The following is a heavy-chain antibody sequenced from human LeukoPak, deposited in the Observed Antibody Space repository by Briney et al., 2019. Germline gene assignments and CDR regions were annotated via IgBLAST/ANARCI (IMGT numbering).Heavy chain of an antibody. CDR3: ARKDIVVVVAANGDYYYYDIDV. CDR1: GGSFSGYY. J-gene: IGHJ6*04. D-gene: IGHD2-15*01. CDR2: INHSGST. V-gene: IGHV4-34*01. Sequence: SETLSLTCAVYGGSFSGYYWSWIRQPPGKGLEWIGEINHSGSTNYNPSLKSRVTISVDTSKNQFSLKLRSVTAAHTAVYSCARKDIVVVVAANGDYYYYDIDVWGKGTTVTVSS.